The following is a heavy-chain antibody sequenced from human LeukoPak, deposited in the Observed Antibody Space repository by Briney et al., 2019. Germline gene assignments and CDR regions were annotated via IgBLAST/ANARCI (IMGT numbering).Heavy chain of an antibody. V-gene: IGHV3-30*19. Sequence: GGSLRLSCAASGFTFSSYGMHWVRQAPGKGLEWVAVISYDGRNKYYADSVKGRFTISRDNSKNTLSLQMNSLRAEDTAVYYCARRSSGYDYFDIDYWGQGTLVTVSS. CDR2: ISYDGRNK. CDR3: ARRSSGYDYFDIDY. D-gene: IGHD5-12*01. CDR1: GFTFSSYG. J-gene: IGHJ4*02.